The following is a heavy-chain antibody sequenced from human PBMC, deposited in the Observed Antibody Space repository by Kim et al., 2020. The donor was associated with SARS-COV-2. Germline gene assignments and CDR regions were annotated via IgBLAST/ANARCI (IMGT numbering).Heavy chain of an antibody. V-gene: IGHV3-74*01. Sequence: GGSLRLSCAASGFTFSSYWMHWVRQAPGKGLVWVSRINSDGSSTSYADSVKGRFTISRDNAKNTLYLQMNSLRAEDTAVYYCAILGGGSWGDWFDPWGQGTLVTVSS. D-gene: IGHD2-15*01. CDR3: AILGGGSWGDWFDP. CDR2: INSDGSST. J-gene: IGHJ5*02. CDR1: GFTFSSYW.